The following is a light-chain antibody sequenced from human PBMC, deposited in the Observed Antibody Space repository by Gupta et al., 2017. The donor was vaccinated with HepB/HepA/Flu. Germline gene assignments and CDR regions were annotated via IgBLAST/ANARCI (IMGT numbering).Light chain of an antibody. CDR3: QQRLSWPYT. Sequence: EVVLTQSPATLSLSAGHRATLSCRASQNIGYRLAWYQHIPGQAPRLVIFDTANRATGIPPTFSGSGSGTDFTLTISSLEPEDVAVYYCQQRLSWPYTFGQGTKVEIK. CDR2: DTA. J-gene: IGKJ2*01. CDR1: QNIGYR. V-gene: IGKV3-11*01.